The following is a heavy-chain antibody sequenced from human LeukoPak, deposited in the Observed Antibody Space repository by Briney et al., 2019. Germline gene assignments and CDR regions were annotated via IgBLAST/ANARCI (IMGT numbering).Heavy chain of an antibody. V-gene: IGHV3-48*02. CDR1: GFTFSSNG. CDR3: ARANSLMVRGVISYFDS. D-gene: IGHD3-10*01. CDR2: ISSTGATI. J-gene: IGHJ4*02. Sequence: GGSLRLSCAASGFTFSSNGMNWVRQAPGKGLDFIAYISSTGATIYYADSLKGRFTISRDNARNSLYLQMNSLRDEDTAVYFCARANSLMVRGVISYFDSWGQGTLVTVSS.